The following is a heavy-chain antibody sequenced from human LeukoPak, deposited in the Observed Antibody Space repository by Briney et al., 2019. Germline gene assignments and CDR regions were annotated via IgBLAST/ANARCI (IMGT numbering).Heavy chain of an antibody. CDR2: FYYSGST. CDR1: GGSISSHY. V-gene: IGHV4-59*11. J-gene: IGHJ6*04. D-gene: IGHD2-2*01. CDR3: ARGHQLLTNCYYFDMDV. Sequence: SETLSLTCIVAGGSISSHYGSWVRQPPGKGLEWIGYFYYSGSTNYNPSLKSRVTISVDKSKNQFSLKLSSVTAADTAVYYCARGHQLLTNCYYFDMDVWGKGTTVTVSS.